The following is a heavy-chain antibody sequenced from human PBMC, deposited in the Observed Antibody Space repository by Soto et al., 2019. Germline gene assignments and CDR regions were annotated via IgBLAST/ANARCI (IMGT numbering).Heavy chain of an antibody. Sequence: PSETLSLTCTVSGGSIRSYYWSWIRQPPGKGLEWIGYIYHSGSTNYNPSLKSRVTISVDTSKNQFSLKLSSVTAADTAVYYCARVDFSSAVEYYFDYWGQGNLVTVSS. J-gene: IGHJ4*02. CDR2: IYHSGST. D-gene: IGHD3-9*01. V-gene: IGHV4-59*01. CDR1: GGSIRSYY. CDR3: ARVDFSSAVEYYFDY.